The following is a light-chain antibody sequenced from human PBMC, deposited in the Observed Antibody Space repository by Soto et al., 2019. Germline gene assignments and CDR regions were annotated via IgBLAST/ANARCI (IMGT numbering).Light chain of an antibody. CDR2: DVS. V-gene: IGLV2-14*03. CDR1: SSDVGGYNY. Sequence: QSALTQPASVSGSPGQSITISCTGTSSDVGGYNYVSWYQHHPGKAPKLMIYDVSNRPSGISNLFSGSKSGNTASLTISGLQPEDEGDYYCSSYTTSNTRQIVFGTGTKVTVL. J-gene: IGLJ1*01. CDR3: SSYTTSNTRQIV.